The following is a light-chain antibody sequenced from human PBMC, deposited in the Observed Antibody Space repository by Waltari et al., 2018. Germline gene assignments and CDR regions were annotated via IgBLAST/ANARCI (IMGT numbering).Light chain of an antibody. CDR1: QSISSH. CDR3: QQYNNWPLT. Sequence: ETVMTQSPATLSALPGERVTLSCGSSQSISSHVAWYQQKPGQPPRLVIYSASSRATGVPVRFSGSVSGTDFTLTISNLQSEDFAVYYFQQYNNWPLTFGGGTKVEL. CDR2: SAS. V-gene: IGKV3-15*01. J-gene: IGKJ4*01.